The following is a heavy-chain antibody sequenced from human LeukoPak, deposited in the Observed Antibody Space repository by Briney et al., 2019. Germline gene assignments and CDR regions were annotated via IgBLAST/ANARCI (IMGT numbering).Heavy chain of an antibody. CDR1: GGSFSGYY. V-gene: IGHV4-34*01. CDR2: INHSGST. CDR3: ARGSGARVFDY. J-gene: IGHJ4*02. Sequence: SETLSLTYAVYGGSFSGYYWSWIRQPPGKGLEWIGEINHSGSTNYNPSLKSRVTISVDTSKNQFSLKLSSVTAADTAVYYCARGSGARVFDYWGQGTLVTVSS.